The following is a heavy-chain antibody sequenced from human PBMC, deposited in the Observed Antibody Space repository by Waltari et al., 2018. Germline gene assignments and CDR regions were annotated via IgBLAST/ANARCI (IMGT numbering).Heavy chain of an antibody. CDR3: ATYSSGYHLTMV. CDR2: MNPNSGNT. Sequence: QVQLVQSGAEVKKPGASVKVSCKASGYTFTSYDINWVRQATGQGREWMGGMNPNSGNTGYAQKFQGRVTMTRNTSISTAYMELSSLRSEDTAVYYCATYSSGYHLTMVWGQGTTVTVSS. CDR1: GYTFTSYD. J-gene: IGHJ6*02. V-gene: IGHV1-8*02. D-gene: IGHD3-22*01.